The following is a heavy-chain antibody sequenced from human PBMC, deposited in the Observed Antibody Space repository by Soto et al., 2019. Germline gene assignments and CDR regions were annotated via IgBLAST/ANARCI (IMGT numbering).Heavy chain of an antibody. V-gene: IGHV3-23*01. CDR1: GFTVGTYG. CDR2: FTGVIGTT. D-gene: IGHD1-1*01. J-gene: IGHJ4*02. CDR3: ARWNGYGDY. Sequence: EVQLLESGGGLVQPGGSLRLSCAASGFTVGTYGVTWVRQAPGKGPEWVSSFTGVIGTTHYADSVRGRFTITRDDSKNTVYLQMNSLRVEDTAVYYCARWNGYGDYWGRGTLVTVSS.